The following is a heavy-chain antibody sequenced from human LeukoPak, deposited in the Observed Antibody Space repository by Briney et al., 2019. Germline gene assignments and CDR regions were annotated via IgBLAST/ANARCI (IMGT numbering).Heavy chain of an antibody. J-gene: IGHJ4*02. CDR2: ISPYNGNT. CDR3: ARDTDSSGYHDY. D-gene: IGHD3-22*01. V-gene: IGHV1-18*01. Sequence: ASVEVSCKASGYTFTSYGIGWVRQAPGQGLEWMGWISPYNGNTKYAQKFQGRVIMTTDTSTTTVYMELSSLRSEDTAVYYCARDTDSSGYHDYWGQGTLVTVSS. CDR1: GYTFTSYG.